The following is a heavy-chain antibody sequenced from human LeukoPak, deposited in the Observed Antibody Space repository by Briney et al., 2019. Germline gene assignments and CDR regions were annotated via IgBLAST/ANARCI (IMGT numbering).Heavy chain of an antibody. J-gene: IGHJ4*02. Sequence: SETLSLTCTVSGGSISSYYWSWIRQPPGKGLEWIGYIYYSGSTNYNPSLKSRVTISVDTSKNQFSLKLSSVTAADTAVYYCARGDCSSTSCYEFGLDYWGQGTLVTVSS. V-gene: IGHV4-59*08. CDR1: GGSISSYY. D-gene: IGHD2-2*01. CDR2: IYYSGST. CDR3: ARGDCSSTSCYEFGLDY.